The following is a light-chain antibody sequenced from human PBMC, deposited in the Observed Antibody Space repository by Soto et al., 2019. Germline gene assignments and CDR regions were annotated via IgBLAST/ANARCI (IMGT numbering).Light chain of an antibody. CDR3: CSYAGRYTYV. CDR1: STDVGGYNY. V-gene: IGLV2-8*01. Sequence: QSVLTQPPSAAGSPGQSVTISCTGTSTDVGGYNYVSWYQQYPGKAPKLMIYEVSKRPSGVPDRFSGSKSGNTASLTVSGLQAEDEADYYCCSYAGRYTYVFGTGTKLTVL. CDR2: EVS. J-gene: IGLJ1*01.